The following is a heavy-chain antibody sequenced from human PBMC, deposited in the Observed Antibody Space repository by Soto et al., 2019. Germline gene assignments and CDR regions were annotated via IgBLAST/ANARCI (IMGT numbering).Heavy chain of an antibody. CDR3: ARARGAARLQYNWFDP. CDR2: INPNSGGT. V-gene: IGHV1-2*04. J-gene: IGHJ5*02. CDR1: GYTFTGYY. D-gene: IGHD6-6*01. Sequence: QVPLVQSGAEVKKPGASVKVSCKASGYTFTGYYMHWVRQAPGQGLEWMGWINPNSGGTNYAQKFQGWVTMTRDTSISTAYMGLSRLRSDDTAVYYCARARGAARLQYNWFDPWGQGSLVTVSS.